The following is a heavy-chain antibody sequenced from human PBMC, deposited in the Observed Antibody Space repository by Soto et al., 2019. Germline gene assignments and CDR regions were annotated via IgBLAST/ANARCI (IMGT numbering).Heavy chain of an antibody. CDR2: IYYSGST. Sequence: QVQLQESGPGLVKPSETMSLTCTVSGGSIRSYYWTWIRQPPGKGLEWIGYIYYSGSTSYNPSLKSLVTIAVDTSKNQFSLKLSSVTAADPAVYYGARLRWSHSNWFDPWGQGTLVTVSS. CDR3: ARLRWSHSNWFDP. CDR1: GGSIRSYY. V-gene: IGHV4-59*08. J-gene: IGHJ5*02. D-gene: IGHD2-8*01.